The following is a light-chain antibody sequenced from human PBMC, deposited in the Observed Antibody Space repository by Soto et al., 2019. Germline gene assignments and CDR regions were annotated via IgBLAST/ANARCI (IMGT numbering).Light chain of an antibody. CDR3: KHYFCYPYA. Sequence: DIQVTQSPATLSASVGDTVSITCRASQSVLTWLAWYQQTPGKAPNLLIYKASRLRDGVPSRLSGSGSGTDFTLTNSTLQPDYFASYVCKHYFCYPYAFGQGTKLEI. J-gene: IGKJ2*01. CDR2: KAS. CDR1: QSVLTW. V-gene: IGKV1-5*03.